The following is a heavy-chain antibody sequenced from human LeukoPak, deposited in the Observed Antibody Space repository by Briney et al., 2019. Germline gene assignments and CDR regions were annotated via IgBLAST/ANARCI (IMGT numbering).Heavy chain of an antibody. Sequence: GGSLRLSCAASGFTFSGYSMNWVRQAPGKGLEWVSSISSSSSYIYYADSVKGRFTISRDNAKNSLYLQMNSLRAEDTAVYYCVIMVYGSPWFDIWGQGTMVTVSS. D-gene: IGHD2-8*01. CDR2: ISSSSSYI. J-gene: IGHJ3*02. CDR1: GFTFSGYS. V-gene: IGHV3-21*01. CDR3: VIMVYGSPWFDI.